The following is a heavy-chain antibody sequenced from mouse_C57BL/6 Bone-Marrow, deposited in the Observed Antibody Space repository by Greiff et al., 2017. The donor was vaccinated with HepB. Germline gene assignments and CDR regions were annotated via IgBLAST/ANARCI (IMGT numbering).Heavy chain of an antibody. CDR3: TGIYYDLFAY. D-gene: IGHD2-4*01. J-gene: IGHJ3*01. Sequence: EVKLVESGGGLVQPGGSMKLSCVASGFTFSNYWMNWVRQSPEKGLEWVAQIRLKSDNYATHYAESVKGRFTISRDDSKSSVYLQMNNLRAEDTGIYYCTGIYYDLFAYWGQGTLVTVSA. CDR1: GFTFSNYW. CDR2: IRLKSDNYAT. V-gene: IGHV6-3*01.